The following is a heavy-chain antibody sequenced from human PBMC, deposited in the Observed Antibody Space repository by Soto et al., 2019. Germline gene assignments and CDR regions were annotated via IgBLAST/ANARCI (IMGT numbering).Heavy chain of an antibody. CDR2: ISYDGSNK. D-gene: IGHD3-3*01. V-gene: IGHV3-30-3*01. Sequence: GGSLRLSCAASGFTFSSYAMHWVRQAPGKGLEWVAVISYDGSNKYYADSVKGRFTISRDNSKNTLYLQMNSLRAEDTAVYYCARGGVYDFWSGYYSPGVYYYGMDVWGQGTTVTVSS. J-gene: IGHJ6*02. CDR1: GFTFSSYA. CDR3: ARGGVYDFWSGYYSPGVYYYGMDV.